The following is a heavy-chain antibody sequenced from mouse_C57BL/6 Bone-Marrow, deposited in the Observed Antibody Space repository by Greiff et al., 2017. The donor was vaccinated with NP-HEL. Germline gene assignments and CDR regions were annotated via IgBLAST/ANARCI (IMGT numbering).Heavy chain of an antibody. J-gene: IGHJ4*01. V-gene: IGHV5-9*01. D-gene: IGHD2-2*01. CDR2: ISGGGGNT. Sequence: EVKVVESGGGLVKPGGSLKLSCAASGFTFSSYTMSWVRQTPEKRLEWVATISGGGGNTYYPDSVKGRFTISRDNAKNTLYLQMSSLRSEDTALYYCARRLRLPHYYAMDYWGQGTSVTVSS. CDR1: GFTFSSYT. CDR3: ARRLRLPHYYAMDY.